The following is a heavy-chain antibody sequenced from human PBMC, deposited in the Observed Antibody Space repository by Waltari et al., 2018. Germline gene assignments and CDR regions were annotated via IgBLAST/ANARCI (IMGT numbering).Heavy chain of an antibody. J-gene: IGHJ4*02. CDR2: ISGSGGST. V-gene: IGHV3-23*01. CDR3: AKGNTYYDILTGYYYYFDY. D-gene: IGHD3-9*01. CDR1: GFTFSSYA. Sequence: EVQLLESGGGLVQPGGSLRLSCAASGFTFSSYAMSWVRQAPGKGLAWVSAISGSGGSTYYADSVKGRFTISRDNSKNTLYLQMNSLRAEDTAVYYCAKGNTYYDILTGYYYYFDYWGQGTLVTVSS.